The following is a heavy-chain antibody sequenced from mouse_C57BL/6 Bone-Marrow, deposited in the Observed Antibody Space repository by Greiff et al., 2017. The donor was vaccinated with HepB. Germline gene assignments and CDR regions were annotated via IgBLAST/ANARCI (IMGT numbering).Heavy chain of an antibody. J-gene: IGHJ2*01. CDR1: GFTFSSYA. CDR3: ARGRVYYSYYFDY. CDR2: ISSGGDYI. D-gene: IGHD1-1*01. Sequence: VQLKESGEGLVKPGGSLKLSCAASGFTFSSYAMSWVRQTPEKRLEWVAYISSGGDYIYYADTVKGRFTISRDNARNTLYLQMSRLKSEDTAMYYCARGRVYYSYYFDYWGQGTTLTVSS. V-gene: IGHV5S21*01.